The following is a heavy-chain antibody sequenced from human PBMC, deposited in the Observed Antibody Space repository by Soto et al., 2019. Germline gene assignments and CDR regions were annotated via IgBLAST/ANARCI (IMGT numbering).Heavy chain of an antibody. V-gene: IGHV3-74*01. D-gene: IGHD2-15*01. Sequence: EVQLVESGGGLVQPGGSLRLSCAASGFTFSTYWMHWVRQAQGKGLEWVSRINTDGSTTNHADSVKGRFTISRDNAKNTLYLQMNSLGAEDTAVYYCTRDSGGRDAYWGQGTLVTVSS. CDR1: GFTFSTYW. CDR2: INTDGSTT. J-gene: IGHJ4*02. CDR3: TRDSGGRDAY.